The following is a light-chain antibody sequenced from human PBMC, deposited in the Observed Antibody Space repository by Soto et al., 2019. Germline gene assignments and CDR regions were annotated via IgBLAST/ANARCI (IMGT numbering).Light chain of an antibody. CDR1: QSISSW. J-gene: IGKJ1*01. V-gene: IGKV1-5*03. CDR2: KAS. Sequence: DIQMTQSPSTLSASVGDRVTITCRASQSISSWLAWYQQKPGKAPKLLIYKASSLESGVPSRFSGSGSGTKFTLTISSLQPDDFATYYCQRYNSYSWTFGQGTKIEIK. CDR3: QRYNSYSWT.